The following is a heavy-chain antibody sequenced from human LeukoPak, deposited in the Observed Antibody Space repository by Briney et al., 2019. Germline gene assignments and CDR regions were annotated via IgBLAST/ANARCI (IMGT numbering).Heavy chain of an antibody. CDR3: ARGPHWDPHFDY. CDR2: INPNSGGT. Sequence: ASVRVSCKASGYIFTGYYMHWMRQAPGQGLEWMGWINPNSGGTNYAQKFQGRVTMTRDTSISTAYMELSRLRSDDTAVYYCARGPHWDPHFDYWGQGTLVTVSS. D-gene: IGHD7-27*01. V-gene: IGHV1-2*02. J-gene: IGHJ4*02. CDR1: GYIFTGYY.